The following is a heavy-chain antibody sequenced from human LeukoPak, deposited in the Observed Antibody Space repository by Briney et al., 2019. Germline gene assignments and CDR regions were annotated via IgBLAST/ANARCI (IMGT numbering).Heavy chain of an antibody. CDR1: GYTFTKYE. D-gene: IGHD3-22*01. Sequence: ASVKVSCKAFGYTFTKYEMHWVRQAPGQGLEWMGWISAYNGNTNYAQKLQGRVTMTTDTSTSTAYMELRSLRSDDTAVYYCARDVFSLYYYDSSGLEPLDYWGQGTLVTVSS. CDR2: ISAYNGNT. CDR3: ARDVFSLYYYDSSGLEPLDY. V-gene: IGHV1-18*04. J-gene: IGHJ4*02.